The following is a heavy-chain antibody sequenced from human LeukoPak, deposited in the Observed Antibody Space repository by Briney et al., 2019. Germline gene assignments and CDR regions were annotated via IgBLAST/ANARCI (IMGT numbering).Heavy chain of an antibody. CDR3: ARAASTVTTGYGSFDY. D-gene: IGHD4-17*01. CDR1: GGSISSGDYY. J-gene: IGHJ4*02. V-gene: IGHV4-30-4*01. CDR2: IYYSGST. Sequence: PSQTLSLTCTVSGGSISSGDYYWSWIRQPPGKGLEWIGYIYYSGSTYYNPSLKSRVTISVDTSKNQFSLKLSSVTAADTAVYYCARAASTVTTGYGSFDYWGQGTLVTVSS.